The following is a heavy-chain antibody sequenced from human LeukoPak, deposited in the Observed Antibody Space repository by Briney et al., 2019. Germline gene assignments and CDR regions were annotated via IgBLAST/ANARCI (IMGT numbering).Heavy chain of an antibody. CDR1: GYTFTNYW. D-gene: IGHD6-13*01. V-gene: IGHV5-51*01. CDR3: ARHPVPYSSTWYYFDS. J-gene: IGHJ4*02. Sequence: GESLKISCKGSGYTFTNYWIGWVRRMPGKGLEWMGIIYPSDSDTRYSPSFQGQVTISADKSISTAYLQWSSLKASDTAMYYCARHPVPYSSTWYYFDSWGQGTLVTVSS. CDR2: IYPSDSDT.